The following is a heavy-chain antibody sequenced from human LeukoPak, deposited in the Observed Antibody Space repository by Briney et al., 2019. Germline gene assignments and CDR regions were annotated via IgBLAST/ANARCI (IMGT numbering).Heavy chain of an antibody. CDR2: ISGSGGST. CDR1: GFTFSSFA. J-gene: IGHJ4*02. Sequence: GGSLRLSCAASGFTFSSFAMSWVRQAPGKGLEWVSAISGSGGSTYYAGSVKGRFTISRDNSKNTLYLQMNSLRAEDTAIYYCAKSRSGWFLWDYWGQGTLVTVSS. D-gene: IGHD6-19*01. CDR3: AKSRSGWFLWDY. V-gene: IGHV3-23*01.